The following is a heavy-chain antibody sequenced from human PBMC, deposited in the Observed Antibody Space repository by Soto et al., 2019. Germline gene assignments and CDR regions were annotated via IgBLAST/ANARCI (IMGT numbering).Heavy chain of an antibody. Sequence: ASETLSLTCIVSGGTLSPNYWAWIRQPPGKGLEWVGYIYYGGTTSYNPSLKSRVTISVDTSKNQFSLKLSSVTAADTAVYYCARSYYDFWSGYTPYGMDVWGQGTTVTVSS. V-gene: IGHV4-59*12. CDR2: IYYGGTT. D-gene: IGHD3-3*01. CDR3: ARSYYDFWSGYTPYGMDV. J-gene: IGHJ6*02. CDR1: GGTLSPNY.